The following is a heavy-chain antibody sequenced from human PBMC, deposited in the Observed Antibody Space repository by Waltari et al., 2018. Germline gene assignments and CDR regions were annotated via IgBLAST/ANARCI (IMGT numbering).Heavy chain of an antibody. V-gene: IGHV2-5*01. CDR1: GFSLSTNGVG. CDR3: AHEFGAFDI. D-gene: IGHD3-16*01. CDR2: IYWNGDE. J-gene: IGHJ3*02. Sequence: QITLKESGPTLVKPTQTLTLTCTFSGFSLSTNGVGVGWIRQPPGKAPEWLGLIYWNGDERYNPSLRSRLTITKDTSKNQVVLTMTNMDPVDTATYYCAHEFGAFDIWGQGTMVTVSS.